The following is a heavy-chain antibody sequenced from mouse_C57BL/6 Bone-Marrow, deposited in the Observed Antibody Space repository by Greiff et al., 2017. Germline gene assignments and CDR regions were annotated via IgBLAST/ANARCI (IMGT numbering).Heavy chain of an antibody. CDR1: GFNIKNTY. V-gene: IGHV14-3*01. CDR2: IDPANGNT. D-gene: IGHD1-1*01. Sequence: EVKLVESVAELVRPGASVKLSCTASGFNIKNTYMHWVKQRPEQGLEWIGRIDPANGNTKYAPKFQGKATITADTSSNTAYLQLSSLTSEDTAIYYCARGGYGSSYDWYFDVWGTGTTVTVSS. J-gene: IGHJ1*03. CDR3: ARGGYGSSYDWYFDV.